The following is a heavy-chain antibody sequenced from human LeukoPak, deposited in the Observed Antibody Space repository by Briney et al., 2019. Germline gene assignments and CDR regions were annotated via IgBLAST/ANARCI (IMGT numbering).Heavy chain of an antibody. CDR3: ATDGGPFDN. Sequence: PGGSLRLSCAASGFTFSSYWMSWVRQAPGKGLEWVANIKQDGSEIYYVGSVKGRFTISRDNAKNSVFLQMNSLRAEDTAVYYCATDGGPFDNWGQGILVTVSS. CDR2: IKQDGSEI. V-gene: IGHV3-7*01. D-gene: IGHD3-10*01. CDR1: GFTFSSYW. J-gene: IGHJ4*02.